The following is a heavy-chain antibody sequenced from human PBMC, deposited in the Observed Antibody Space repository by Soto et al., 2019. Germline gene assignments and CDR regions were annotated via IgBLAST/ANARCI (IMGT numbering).Heavy chain of an antibody. CDR3: TKQEGDPGTPSDFDY. CDR1: GFPFSSFA. Sequence: EVQLLESGGGLVQPGGSLRLSCAASGFPFSSFAMSWVRQAPGKGLAWVSTIFGGGHGAFYADSVKGRFTIYRDTSQSTRYLQMHSLWPGDTAVYYGTKQEGDPGTPSDFDYWGQGTLVIDSS. V-gene: IGHV3-23*01. J-gene: IGHJ4*02. D-gene: IGHD2-21*01. CDR2: IFGGGHGA.